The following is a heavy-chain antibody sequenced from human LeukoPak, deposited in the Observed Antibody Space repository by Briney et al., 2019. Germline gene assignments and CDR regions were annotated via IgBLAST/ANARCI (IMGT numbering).Heavy chain of an antibody. Sequence: SETLSLTCTVSGGSISSYYWSWIRQPPGKGLEWIGYIYYSGGTNYNPSLKSRVTISVDTSKNQFSLKLSSVTAADTAVYYCARAWRRDGYNYRWFDPWGQGTLVTVSS. CDR2: IYYSGGT. D-gene: IGHD5-24*01. V-gene: IGHV4-59*01. J-gene: IGHJ5*02. CDR1: GGSISSYY. CDR3: ARAWRRDGYNYRWFDP.